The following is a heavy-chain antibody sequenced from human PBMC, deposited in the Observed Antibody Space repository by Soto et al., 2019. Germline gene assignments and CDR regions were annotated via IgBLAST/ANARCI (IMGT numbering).Heavy chain of an antibody. Sequence: QVQLQESGPGLVTPSETLSLTCTVSGDSISSHYWSWIRQPAGKGLEWMGRIHTTGNTAHTPYLKGRITTSIDTSTNPLSLQLTSVTAAATAAYYCARAPGGSGRGYFDYWGQGTLVTVSS. CDR2: IHTTGNT. CDR1: GDSISSHY. J-gene: IGHJ4*02. CDR3: ARAPGGSGRGYFDY. V-gene: IGHV4-4*07. D-gene: IGHD3-10*01.